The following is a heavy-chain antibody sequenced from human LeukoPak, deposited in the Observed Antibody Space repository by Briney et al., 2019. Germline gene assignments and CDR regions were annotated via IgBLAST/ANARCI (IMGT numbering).Heavy chain of an antibody. J-gene: IGHJ4*02. V-gene: IGHV3-23*01. Sequence: GGSLRLSCAASGFTFSSYAMSWVRQAPGKGLEWVSAISGSGGSTYYADSVKGRFTISRDNSKNTLYLQMNSLRAEDTAVYYCATDDFWSGLYDYWGQGTLVTVSS. D-gene: IGHD3-3*01. CDR2: ISGSGGST. CDR3: ATDDFWSGLYDY. CDR1: GFTFSSYA.